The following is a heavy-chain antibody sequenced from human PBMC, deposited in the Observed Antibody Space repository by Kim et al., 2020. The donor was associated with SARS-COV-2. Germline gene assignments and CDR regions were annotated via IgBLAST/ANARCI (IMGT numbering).Heavy chain of an antibody. D-gene: IGHD3-10*01. Sequence: ASVKVSCKASGYTFTDYYMHWVRQAPGQGLEWMGRIDPNSGVTNYAQKFQDRVTMTRDMSISTAYMELSRLRSDDTVGYYCARDAGSGGYYGMDVWGQGTTVTVSS. CDR3: ARDAGSGGYYGMDV. J-gene: IGHJ6*02. CDR1: GYTFTDYY. CDR2: IDPNSGVT. V-gene: IGHV1-2*05.